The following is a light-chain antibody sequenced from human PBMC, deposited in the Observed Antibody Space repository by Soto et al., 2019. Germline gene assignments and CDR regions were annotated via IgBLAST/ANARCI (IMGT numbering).Light chain of an antibody. J-gene: IGKJ4*01. CDR3: QQRSTWPPT. V-gene: IGKV3-11*01. CDR2: DAS. Sequence: EIVLTQSPATLSWSPGERATLSCRVSQSVTNYLAWYQQKPGQAPRLLIYDASTRATGIPARFSGSGSGTDFTLTISSLEPEDFAVYYCQQRSTWPPTFGGGTKVEIK. CDR1: QSVTNY.